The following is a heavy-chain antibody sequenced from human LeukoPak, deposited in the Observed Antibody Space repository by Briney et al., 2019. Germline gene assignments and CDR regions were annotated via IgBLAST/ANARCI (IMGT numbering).Heavy chain of an antibody. CDR2: ISYTGNT. CDR1: GFTFSSCS. Sequence: GSLRLSCAASGFTFSSCSMNWIRQPPGKGLEWIGSISYTGNTYYKPSLKSRVTISVDTSTNQFSLNLTSVTAADTAVYYCARQKGGVAGLKYHFDYWGQGTLVTVSS. V-gene: IGHV4-39*01. CDR3: ARQKGGVAGLKYHFDY. J-gene: IGHJ4*02. D-gene: IGHD6-19*01.